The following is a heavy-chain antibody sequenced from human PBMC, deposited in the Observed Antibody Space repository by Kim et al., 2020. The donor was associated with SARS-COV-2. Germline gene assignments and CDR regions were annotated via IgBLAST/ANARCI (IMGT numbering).Heavy chain of an antibody. CDR3: ARAILYCSSTSCYAAGYYFDY. CDR1: GGSISSGGYY. Sequence: SETLSLTCTVSGGSISSGGYYWSWIRQHPGKGLEWIGYIYYSGSTYYNPSLKSRVTISVDTSKNQFSLKLSSVTAADTAVYYCARAILYCSSTSCYAAGYYFDYWGQGTLVTVSS. V-gene: IGHV4-31*03. D-gene: IGHD2-2*01. J-gene: IGHJ4*02. CDR2: IYYSGST.